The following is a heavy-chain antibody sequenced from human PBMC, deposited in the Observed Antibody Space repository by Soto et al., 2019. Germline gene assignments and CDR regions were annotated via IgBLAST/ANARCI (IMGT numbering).Heavy chain of an antibody. CDR3: ARGYCSGSSCYLGAGYYSYYMDV. CDR2: INAGNGNT. J-gene: IGHJ6*03. D-gene: IGHD2-2*01. CDR1: GYTFTSYT. V-gene: IGHV1-3*01. Sequence: GASVKVSCKASGYTFTSYTMHWVRQAPGQRLEWMGWINAGNGNTKYSQKFQGRVTITRDTSASTAYMEPSSLRSEDTAVYYCARGYCSGSSCYLGAGYYSYYMDVWGKGTTVTVPS.